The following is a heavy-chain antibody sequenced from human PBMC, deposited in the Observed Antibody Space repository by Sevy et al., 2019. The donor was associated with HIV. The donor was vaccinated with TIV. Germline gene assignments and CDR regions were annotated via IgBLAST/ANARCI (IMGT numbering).Heavy chain of an antibody. D-gene: IGHD3-16*01. Sequence: GGSLRLSCAGSGFTFSTFAMSWVRQAPGKGLEWVSAISAPGSSTFYSDSVKGRFTTSRDNSKNTLYLQMNSLRADDTAVYYCAKDWGTTAISDYWGQGTLVTVSS. CDR3: AKDWGTTAISDY. CDR1: GFTFSTFA. CDR2: ISAPGSST. V-gene: IGHV3-23*01. J-gene: IGHJ4*02.